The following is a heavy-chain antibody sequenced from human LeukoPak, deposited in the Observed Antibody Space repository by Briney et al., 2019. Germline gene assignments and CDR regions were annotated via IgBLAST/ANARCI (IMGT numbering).Heavy chain of an antibody. J-gene: IGHJ4*02. D-gene: IGHD2-2*01. CDR2: IYPGDSDT. CDR3: AKHQEYCSRTSCSIEY. Sequence: PGESLKISCKASGYTFTKYWIGWVRQMPGKGPEWMRIIYPGDSDTRYSPSFQGQVSISADKSINTAYLQWSSLKASDTAMYYCAKHQEYCSRTSCSIEYWGQGTLVTVSS. CDR1: GYTFTKYW. V-gene: IGHV5-51*01.